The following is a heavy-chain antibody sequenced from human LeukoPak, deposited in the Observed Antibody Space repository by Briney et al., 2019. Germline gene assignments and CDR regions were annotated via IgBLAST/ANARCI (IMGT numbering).Heavy chain of an antibody. CDR1: GGSISSGSYY. V-gene: IGHV4-61*02. Sequence: SETLSLTCTVSGGSISSGSYYWSWSRQPAGKGLEWIGRIYASGSTNYNPSLKSRVTILVDTSKNQFSLKLSSVTAADTAVYYCARSRGVYYDILTGYYPYGMDVWGQGTTVTVSS. J-gene: IGHJ6*02. CDR3: ARSRGVYYDILTGYYPYGMDV. CDR2: IYASGST. D-gene: IGHD3-9*01.